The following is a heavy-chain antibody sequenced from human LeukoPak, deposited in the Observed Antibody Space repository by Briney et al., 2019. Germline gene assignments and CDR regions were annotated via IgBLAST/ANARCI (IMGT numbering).Heavy chain of an antibody. V-gene: IGHV4-4*07. CDR3: ARVVAAAGEIHFDY. CDR1: AASIISYN. CDR2: IYNSGST. J-gene: IGHJ4*02. Sequence: PSQTLSLTRTLAAASIISYNSSCIRQPPRKRLERIVRIYNSGSTNYNPSLKGRVTMSVDTSKNQFSLKLSSVTAADTAVYYCARVVAAAGEIHFDYWGQGTLVTVSS. D-gene: IGHD6-13*01.